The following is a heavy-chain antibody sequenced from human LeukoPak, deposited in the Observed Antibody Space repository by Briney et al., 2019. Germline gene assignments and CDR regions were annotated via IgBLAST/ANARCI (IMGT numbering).Heavy chain of an antibody. CDR2: INAGDGDT. J-gene: IGHJ4*02. CDR3: TRPYKEQLDFDH. Sequence: GASVKVSCKASGYTFTRYSMHWVGQAPGQRLEWMGWINAGDGDTKYSQKLQGRVTITRDASANTVYMQLSSLRSEDTAVYYCTRPYKEQLDFDHWGQGTLVTVSS. CDR1: GYTFTRYS. V-gene: IGHV1-3*01. D-gene: IGHD1-1*01.